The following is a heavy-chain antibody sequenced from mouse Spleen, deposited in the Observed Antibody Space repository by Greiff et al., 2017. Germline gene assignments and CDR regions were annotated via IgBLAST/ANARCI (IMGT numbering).Heavy chain of an antibody. D-gene: IGHD1-1*01. CDR2: IDPEDGDT. Sequence: VQLQQSGAELVRPGASVKLSCTASGFNITDYYMHWVKQRPEQGLEWIGRIDPEDGDTEYAPKFQGKATMTADTSSNTAYMQLSSLTSEDSAVYYCARSGGHYYGSSYGYFDVWGTGTTVTVSS. CDR1: GFNITDYY. V-gene: IGHV14-1*01. CDR3: ARSGGHYYGSSYGYFDV. J-gene: IGHJ1*03.